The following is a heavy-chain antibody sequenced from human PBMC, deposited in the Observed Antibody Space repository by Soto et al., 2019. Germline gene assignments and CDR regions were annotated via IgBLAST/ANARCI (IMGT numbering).Heavy chain of an antibody. Sequence: ASVKVSCKSSGYTFTSYGMSWVRQAPGQGLEWMGWISAYNGNTNYAQKLQGRVTMTTDTSTSTAYMELRSLRSDDTAVYYCARDPTRITIFGVVTSDAYYYYGMDVWGQGTTVTV. CDR2: ISAYNGNT. D-gene: IGHD3-3*01. J-gene: IGHJ6*02. V-gene: IGHV1-18*01. CDR1: GYTFTSYG. CDR3: ARDPTRITIFGVVTSDAYYYYGMDV.